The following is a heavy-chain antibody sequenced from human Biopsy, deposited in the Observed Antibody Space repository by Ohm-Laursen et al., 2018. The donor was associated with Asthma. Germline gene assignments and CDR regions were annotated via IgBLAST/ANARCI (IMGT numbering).Heavy chain of an antibody. CDR3: AKGYYYDSSGFDY. CDR1: GFTFSSYG. V-gene: IGHV3-30*18. Sequence: SLRLSCAATGFTFSSYGMHWVRQAPGKGLEWVAVISYDGSNKYYADSVKGRFTISRDNSKNTLYLQMNSLRAEDTAVYYCAKGYYYDSSGFDYWGQGTLVTVSS. D-gene: IGHD3-22*01. J-gene: IGHJ4*02. CDR2: ISYDGSNK.